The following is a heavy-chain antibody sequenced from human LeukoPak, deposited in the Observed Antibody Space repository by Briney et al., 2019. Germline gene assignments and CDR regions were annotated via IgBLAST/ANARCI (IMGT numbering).Heavy chain of an antibody. J-gene: IGHJ5*02. V-gene: IGHV4-4*02. Sequence: GSLRLSCAGSGFTFSSYAMSWVRQAPGKGLEWIGQIYHSGGTNNNPSLTSRVTISVDRSKNQFSLKLSSVTAADTAVYYCARDSPGGIAAALNWFDPWGQGTLVTVSS. D-gene: IGHD6-13*01. CDR3: ARDSPGGIAAALNWFDP. CDR1: GFTFSSYAM. CDR2: IYHSGGT.